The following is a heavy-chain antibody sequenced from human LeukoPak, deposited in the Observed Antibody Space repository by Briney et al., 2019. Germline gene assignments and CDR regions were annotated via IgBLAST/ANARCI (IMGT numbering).Heavy chain of an antibody. Sequence: PGGSLRLSCAASGFTFSSYSMNWVRQAPGKGLEWVSSISGTSSFIYYADSVKGRFTISRDNAKNSLYLQINSLRAEDTALYYCAREPDALDIWGQGTMVTVSS. CDR2: ISGTSSFI. J-gene: IGHJ3*02. V-gene: IGHV3-21*01. CDR1: GFTFSSYS. CDR3: AREPDALDI.